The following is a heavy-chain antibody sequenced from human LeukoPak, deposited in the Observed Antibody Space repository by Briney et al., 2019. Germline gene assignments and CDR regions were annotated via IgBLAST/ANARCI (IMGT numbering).Heavy chain of an antibody. CDR1: GFTFSTYG. CDR3: AKTASSSWGFFDY. Sequence: PGGSLRLSCAASGFTFSTYGMHWVRQAPGKGLEWVAFIRNDGTIKYYADSVKGRFTISRDNSKNTLYLQMNSLTTEDTTVYYCAKTASSSWGFFDYWGQGTLVTVSS. J-gene: IGHJ4*02. CDR2: IRNDGTIK. V-gene: IGHV3-30*02. D-gene: IGHD6-13*01.